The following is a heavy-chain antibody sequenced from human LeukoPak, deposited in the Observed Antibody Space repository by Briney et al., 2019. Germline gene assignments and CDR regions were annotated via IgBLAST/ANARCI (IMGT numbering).Heavy chain of an antibody. J-gene: IGHJ4*02. Sequence: SVKVSCKTSGYTFTDYNIHWVRQAPGQGLEWMGGIIPIFGTANYAQKFQGRVTITTDASTSTAYMELSSLRSEDTAVYYCAGDYGDSSSWYGGYWGQGTLVTVSS. D-gene: IGHD6-13*01. CDR1: GYTFTDYN. V-gene: IGHV1-69*05. CDR2: IIPIFGTA. CDR3: AGDYGDSSSWYGGY.